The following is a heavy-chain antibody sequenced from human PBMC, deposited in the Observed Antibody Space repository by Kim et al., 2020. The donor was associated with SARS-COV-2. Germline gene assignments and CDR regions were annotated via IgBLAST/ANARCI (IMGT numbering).Heavy chain of an antibody. CDR3: ARLQEMATIKVGN. CDR1: GGSISSSSYY. V-gene: IGHV4-39*01. CDR2: IYYSGST. J-gene: IGHJ4*02. D-gene: IGHD5-12*01. Sequence: SETLSLTCTVSGGSISSSSYYWGWIRQPPGKGLEWIGSIYYSGSTYYNPSLKSRVTISVDTSKNQFSLKLSSVTAADTAVYYCARLQEMATIKVGNWGQGTLVTVSS.